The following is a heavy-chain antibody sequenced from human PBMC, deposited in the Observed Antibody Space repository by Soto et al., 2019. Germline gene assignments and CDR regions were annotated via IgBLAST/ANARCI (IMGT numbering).Heavy chain of an antibody. CDR2: IYYSGST. D-gene: IGHD6-13*01. J-gene: IGHJ4*02. CDR3: ASPFNIAAAGTGDY. Sequence: SETLSLTCTVSGGSISSSSYYWGWIRQPPGKGLEWIGSIYYSGSTYYNPSLKSRVTISVDTSKNQFSLKLSPVTAADTAVYYCASPFNIAAAGTGDYWGQGTLVTVSS. V-gene: IGHV4-39*01. CDR1: GGSISSSSYY.